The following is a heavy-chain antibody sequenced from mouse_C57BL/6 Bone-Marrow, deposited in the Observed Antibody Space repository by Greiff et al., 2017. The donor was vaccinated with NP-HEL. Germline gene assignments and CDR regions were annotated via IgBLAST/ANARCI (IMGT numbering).Heavy chain of an antibody. CDR1: GYSITCGYY. CDR2: IRYDVSN. V-gene: IGHV3-6*01. Sequence: DVQLQESGPGLVKPSQSLSLPCSVTGYSITCGYYWNWIRQFPENKLEWMGYIRYDVSNNYNPSLKNRISLPRDTSKTPFFLKLNSVTTEYPATYECARERFLYIYGSSLSYFDNWGQGTTLTVPS. J-gene: IGHJ2*01. CDR3: ARERFLYIYGSSLSYFDN. D-gene: IGHD1-1*01.